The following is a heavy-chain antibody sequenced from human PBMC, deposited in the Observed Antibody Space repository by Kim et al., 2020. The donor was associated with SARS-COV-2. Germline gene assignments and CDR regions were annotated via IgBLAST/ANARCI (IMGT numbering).Heavy chain of an antibody. CDR1: GYTFSDYY. CDR3: ARHRGAAWGFDP. Sequence: ASVTVSCKASGYTFSDYYIHWVRQAPGQGLEYMGHITPNSGGTNYAQKFQGRVTMTRDTSISTAYMELTGLTSDDTAVYYCARHRGAAWGFDPWGPGTLVTVSS. D-gene: IGHD7-27*01. V-gene: IGHV1-2*06. J-gene: IGHJ5*02. CDR2: ITPNSGGT.